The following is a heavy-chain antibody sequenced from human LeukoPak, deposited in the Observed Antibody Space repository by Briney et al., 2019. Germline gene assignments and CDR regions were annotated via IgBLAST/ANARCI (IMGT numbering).Heavy chain of an antibody. J-gene: IGHJ4*02. CDR3: ATDIVVVPALSDY. Sequence: GGSLRLSCAASGFTFSSYAMSWVRQAPGKGLEWVSAISGSGGSTYYADSVKGRFTISRDNSKNTLYLQMNSLRAEDTAVYYCATDIVVVPALSDYWGQGTLVTVSS. V-gene: IGHV3-23*01. CDR2: ISGSGGST. D-gene: IGHD2-2*01. CDR1: GFTFSSYA.